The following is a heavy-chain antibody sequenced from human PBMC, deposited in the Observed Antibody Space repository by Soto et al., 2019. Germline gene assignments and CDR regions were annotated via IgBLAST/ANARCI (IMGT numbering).Heavy chain of an antibody. CDR2: FDPEDGET. CDR3: ARDQAVGAARPPGYYYYGMDV. D-gene: IGHD6-6*01. V-gene: IGHV1-24*01. J-gene: IGHJ6*02. CDR1: GYTLTELS. Sequence: GASVKVSCKVSGYTLTELSMHWVRQAPGKGLEWMGGFDPEDGETIYAQKFQGRVTMTEDKSTSTAYMELSSLRSEDTAVYYCARDQAVGAARPPGYYYYGMDVWGQGTTVTVSS.